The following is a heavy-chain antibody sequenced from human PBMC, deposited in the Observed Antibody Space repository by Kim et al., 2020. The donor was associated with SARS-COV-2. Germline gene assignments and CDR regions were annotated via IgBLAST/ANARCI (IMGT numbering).Heavy chain of an antibody. J-gene: IGHJ5*02. CDR3: ARVDGGPHWFDP. V-gene: IGHV3-48*02. Sequence: YYADSLKGRFTISRDNAKNSLYLQMNRLRDEDTAVYYCARVDGGPHWFDPWGQGTLVTVSS. D-gene: IGHD2-15*01.